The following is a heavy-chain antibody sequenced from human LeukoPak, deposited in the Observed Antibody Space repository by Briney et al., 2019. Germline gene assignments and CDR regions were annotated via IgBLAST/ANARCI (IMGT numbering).Heavy chain of an antibody. D-gene: IGHD6-13*01. CDR3: ARHTAYSSSWEGNFDY. J-gene: IGHJ4*02. Sequence: GGSLRLSCAASGFIFSSYEMNWVRQTPGKGLEWVSYISHSGSAKYYADSVKGRFTISRDNPKNSLYLQMNSLRVEDTAIYYCARHTAYSSSWEGNFDYWGQGTLVTVSS. V-gene: IGHV3-48*03. CDR1: GFIFSSYE. CDR2: ISHSGSAK.